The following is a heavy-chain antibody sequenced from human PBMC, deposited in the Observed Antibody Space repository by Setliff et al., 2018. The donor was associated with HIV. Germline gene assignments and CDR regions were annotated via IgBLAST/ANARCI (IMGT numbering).Heavy chain of an antibody. CDR1: EYTFTGYF. D-gene: IGHD2-8*01. CDR3: ATKVHCTNGVCLDAFDT. Sequence: ASVKVSCKASEYTFTGYFIHWVRQAPGQGLEWMGRINPNSGGTNYAQKFQGRVTMTRDTSISTAHMELSRLRSDDTAVYYCATKVHCTNGVCLDAFDTWGQGTMVTVSS. V-gene: IGHV1-2*06. J-gene: IGHJ3*02. CDR2: INPNSGGT.